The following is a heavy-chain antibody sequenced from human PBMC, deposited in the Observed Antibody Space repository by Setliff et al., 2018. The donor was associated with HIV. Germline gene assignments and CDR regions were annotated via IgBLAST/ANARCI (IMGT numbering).Heavy chain of an antibody. CDR3: ARRTIFGVVVDY. J-gene: IGHJ4*02. CDR1: GGSISTGGYY. Sequence: KTSETLSLTCTVSGGSISTGGYYWSWIRQHPGKGLEWIGYVYNTGGTYYNPSLKSRVTISVDTSKNQFSLKLSSVTAADTAVYYCARRTIFGVVVDYWGQGTLVTVSS. V-gene: IGHV4-31*03. CDR2: VYNTGGT. D-gene: IGHD3-3*01.